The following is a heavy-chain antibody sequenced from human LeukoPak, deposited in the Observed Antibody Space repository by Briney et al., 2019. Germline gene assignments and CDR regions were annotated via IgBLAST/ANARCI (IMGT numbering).Heavy chain of an antibody. V-gene: IGHV1-3*01. CDR2: INAGNGNT. Sequence: ASVKVSCKASGYTFTSYAMHWVRQAPGQRLEWMGWINAGNGNTKYSQKFQGRVTITRDTSASTAYMELSSLRSEDTAVYYCARESLYYYDSSGMAYWGQGTLVTVSS. CDR1: GYTFTSYA. D-gene: IGHD3-22*01. J-gene: IGHJ4*02. CDR3: ARESLYYYDSSGMAY.